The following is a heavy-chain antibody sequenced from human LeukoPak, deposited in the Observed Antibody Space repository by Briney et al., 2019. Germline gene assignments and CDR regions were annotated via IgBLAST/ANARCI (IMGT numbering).Heavy chain of an antibody. CDR1: GFTFSSYS. CDR3: ARDLSYYCY. V-gene: IGHV3-21*01. J-gene: IGHJ4*02. D-gene: IGHD1-26*01. CDR2: ISSSSSYI. Sequence: GGSLRLSCAASGFTFSSYSMNWVRQAPGKGLEWVSSISSSSSYICYADSVRGRFTISRDNAKNSLYLQMSSLRAEDTAVYYCARDLSYYCYWGQGTLVTVSS.